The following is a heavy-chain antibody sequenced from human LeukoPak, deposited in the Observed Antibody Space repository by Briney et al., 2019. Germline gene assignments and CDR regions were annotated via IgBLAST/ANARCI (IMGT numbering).Heavy chain of an antibody. Sequence: GGCLRLSCAASGFTYSSCAMSWVRQAPGKGLEWVSTVRGSGGGTYYADSVKGRFTISRDNSKNTLYLQMNSLRAEDTAVYYCAKEPATRWLATFDYWGQGTLVTVSS. CDR3: AKEPATRWLATFDY. CDR1: GFTYSSCA. CDR2: VRGSGGGT. J-gene: IGHJ4*02. D-gene: IGHD6-19*01. V-gene: IGHV3-23*01.